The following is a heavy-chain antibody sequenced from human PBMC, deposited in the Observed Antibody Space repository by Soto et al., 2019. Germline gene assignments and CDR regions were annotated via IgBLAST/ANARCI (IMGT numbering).Heavy chain of an antibody. CDR2: ISADGSIT. CDR3: ARGRRGYDGMDV. V-gene: IGHV3-74*01. Sequence: EVQLVESGGGLVQPGGSLRLSCAASGFSFNTYWMHWVRQAPGKGLVWVSRISADGSITNHADSVRGRFTISRDNAKNTVYLQMNSLRAEDTDVYYCARGRRGYDGMDVWGQGTTVTVSS. CDR1: GFSFNTYW. J-gene: IGHJ6*02.